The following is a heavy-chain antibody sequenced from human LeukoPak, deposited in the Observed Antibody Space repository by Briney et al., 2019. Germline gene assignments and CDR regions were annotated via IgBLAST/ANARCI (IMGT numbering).Heavy chain of an antibody. Sequence: GGSLRLSCAASGFTFSDYYMSWIRQAPGKGLEWVSYMSSSINTIYYGDSVKGRFTISRDNTKNSLYLQMNSLRAEDTAVYYCARESRYAFDIWGQGTMVTVSS. V-gene: IGHV3-11*01. CDR3: ARESRYAFDI. CDR2: MSSSINTI. J-gene: IGHJ3*02. CDR1: GFTFSDYY.